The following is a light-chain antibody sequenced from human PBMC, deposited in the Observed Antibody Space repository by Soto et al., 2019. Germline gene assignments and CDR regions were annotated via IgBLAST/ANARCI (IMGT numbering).Light chain of an antibody. CDR2: GTS. J-gene: IGKJ1*01. CDR3: QHFGNSLWT. CDR1: QSVASRN. Sequence: IVLTQSPGTLSFSPGESATLSCRSSQSVASRNLAWYQQTLGQAPRILIYGTSSRAVHTPDRFSGSGSGTDFTLTISGLEPEDFEVYYCQHFGNSLWTFGQGTKVDIK. V-gene: IGKV3-20*01.